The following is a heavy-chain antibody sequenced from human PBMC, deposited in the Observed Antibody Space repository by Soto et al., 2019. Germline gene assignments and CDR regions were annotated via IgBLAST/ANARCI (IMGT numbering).Heavy chain of an antibody. CDR3: AKVLYGVVTYFDS. D-gene: IGHD3-3*01. Sequence: EVQLLESGGGLVQPGGSLRLSCASSGFTFSSYGMTWVRRPPGKGLEWVSAISGSGAATYYADSVQGRFTISRDNSNNPLYLQMNSLRAEDTAVYSCAKVLYGVVTYFDSWGQGTLVTVSS. CDR2: ISGSGAAT. V-gene: IGHV3-23*01. CDR1: GFTFSSYG. J-gene: IGHJ4*02.